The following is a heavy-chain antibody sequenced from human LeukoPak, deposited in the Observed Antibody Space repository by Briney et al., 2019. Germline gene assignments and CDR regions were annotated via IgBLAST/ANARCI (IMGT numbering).Heavy chain of an antibody. CDR3: SRGIAAAGTRTGRMDV. D-gene: IGHD6-13*01. CDR1: GGSISSYY. V-gene: IGHV4-59*01. CDR2: IYYSGST. J-gene: IGHJ6*02. Sequence: ASETLSLTCTVSGGSISSYYWSWIRQPPGKGLEWLGYIYYSGSTNYNPSLKSRVTISVDTSKNQFSLRLSSVTAADTAVYYCSRGIAAAGTRTGRMDVWGQGTTVTVSS.